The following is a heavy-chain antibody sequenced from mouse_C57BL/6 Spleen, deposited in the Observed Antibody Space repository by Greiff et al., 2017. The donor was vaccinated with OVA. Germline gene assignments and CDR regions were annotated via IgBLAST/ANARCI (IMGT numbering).Heavy chain of an antibody. CDR1: GFTFTDYY. J-gene: IGHJ2*01. Sequence: EVKVVESGGGLVQPGGSLSLSCAASGFTFTDYYMSWVRQPPGKALEWLGFIRNKANGYTTEYSASVKGRFTISRDNSQSILYLQMNALRAEDSATYYCARELGAFDYWGQGTTLTVSS. CDR3: ARELGAFDY. CDR2: IRNKANGYTT. V-gene: IGHV7-3*01. D-gene: IGHD4-1*01.